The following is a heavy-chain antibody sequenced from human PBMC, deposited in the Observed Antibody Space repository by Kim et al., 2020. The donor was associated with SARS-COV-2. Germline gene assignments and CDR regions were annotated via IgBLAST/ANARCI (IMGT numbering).Heavy chain of an antibody. Sequence: SETLSLTCTVSGGSISSGSYYWSWIRQPAGKGLEWIGRIYTSGSTNYNPSLKSRVTISVDTSKNQFSLKLSSVTAADTAVYYCARAYCSGGSCLFDYWGQGTLVTVSS. CDR3: ARAYCSGGSCLFDY. CDR2: IYTSGST. D-gene: IGHD2-15*01. J-gene: IGHJ4*02. V-gene: IGHV4-61*02. CDR1: GGSISSGSYY.